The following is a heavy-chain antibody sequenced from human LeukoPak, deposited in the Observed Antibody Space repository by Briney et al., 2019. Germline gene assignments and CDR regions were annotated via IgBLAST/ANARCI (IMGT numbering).Heavy chain of an antibody. CDR1: GFTFHDHA. D-gene: IGHD6-19*01. J-gene: IGHJ4*02. Sequence: GRSLRLSCAASGFTFHDHAMHWVRQAPGKGLEWVSGISWNSVNIDYADSVKGRFTISRNNAKNSLYLQMDSLRAEDTAVYYCARALYNHGWYPDYFDYWGQGTLVTVSS. CDR2: ISWNSVNI. CDR3: ARALYNHGWYPDYFDY. V-gene: IGHV3-9*01.